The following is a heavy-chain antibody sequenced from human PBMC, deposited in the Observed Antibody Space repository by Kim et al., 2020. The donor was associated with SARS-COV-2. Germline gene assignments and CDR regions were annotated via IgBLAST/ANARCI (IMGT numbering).Heavy chain of an antibody. Sequence: SETLSLTCAVYGGSFSGYYWSWIRQPPGKGLEWIGEINHSGSTNYNPSLKSRVTISVDTSKNQFSLRRSSWTAANTAGYYWPRAAELAEPGLPFPYYYYG. CDR2: INHSGST. CDR1: GGSFSGYY. D-gene: IGHD6-13*01. V-gene: IGHV4-34*01. CDR3: PRAAELAEPGLPFPYYYYG. J-gene: IGHJ6*01.